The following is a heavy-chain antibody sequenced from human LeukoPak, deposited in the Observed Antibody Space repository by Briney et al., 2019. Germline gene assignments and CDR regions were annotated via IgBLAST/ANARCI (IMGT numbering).Heavy chain of an antibody. V-gene: IGHV3-30*04. CDR1: GFTFSSYA. J-gene: IGHJ6*03. D-gene: IGHD1-26*01. CDR2: ISCDGSNK. Sequence: GGSLRLSCAAAGFTFSSYAMHWVRQAPGKGLEWVAVISCDGSNKYYADSVKGRFTISRDNSKNTLYLQMNSLRAEDTAVYYRARDGSNPAGRYYYYYYMAVWGKGTTVTVSS. CDR3: ARDGSNPAGRYYYYYYMAV.